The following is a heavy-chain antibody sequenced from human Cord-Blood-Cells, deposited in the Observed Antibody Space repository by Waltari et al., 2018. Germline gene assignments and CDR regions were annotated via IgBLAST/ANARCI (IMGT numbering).Heavy chain of an antibody. CDR3: ARDRGYCSSTSCYDAFDI. V-gene: IGHV3-48*02. J-gene: IGHJ3*02. CDR1: GFTFSSYS. D-gene: IGHD2-2*01. CDR2: ISSSSSTI. Sequence: EVQLVESGGGLVQPGGSLRLSCAASGFTFSSYSMKWVRQAPGKGLEWVSYISSSSSTIYYADSVKGRFTISRDNAKNSLYLQMNSLRDEDTAVYYCARDRGYCSSTSCYDAFDIWGQGTMVTVSS.